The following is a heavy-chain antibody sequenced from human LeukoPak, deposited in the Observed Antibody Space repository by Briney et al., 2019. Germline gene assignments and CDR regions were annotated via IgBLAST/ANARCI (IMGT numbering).Heavy chain of an antibody. Sequence: ASVKVSCKASGYTFTGYYMHWVRQAPGQGLEWMGWINPNSGGTNYAQKFQGGVTMTRDTSISTAYMELSRLRSDDTAVYYCAREPAFVAGTFDYWGQGTLVTVSS. CDR1: GYTFTGYY. CDR2: INPNSGGT. V-gene: IGHV1-2*02. D-gene: IGHD6-19*01. J-gene: IGHJ4*02. CDR3: AREPAFVAGTFDY.